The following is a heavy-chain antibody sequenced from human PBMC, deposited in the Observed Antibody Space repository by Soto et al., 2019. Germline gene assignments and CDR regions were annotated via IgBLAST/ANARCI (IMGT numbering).Heavy chain of an antibody. CDR1: GFTFDDYA. V-gene: IGHV3-9*01. CDR3: AKDPLPWAGWYPGPAFDI. D-gene: IGHD6-19*01. J-gene: IGHJ3*02. Sequence: PGGSLRLSCAASGFTFDDYAMHWVRQAPGKGLEWVSGISWNSGSIGYADSVKGRFTISRDNAKNSLYLQMNSLRAEDTALYYYAKDPLPWAGWYPGPAFDIWGQGTMVTVSS. CDR2: ISWNSGSI.